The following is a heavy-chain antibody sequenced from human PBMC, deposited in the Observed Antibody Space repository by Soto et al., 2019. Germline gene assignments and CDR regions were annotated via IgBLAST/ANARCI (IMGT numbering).Heavy chain of an antibody. V-gene: IGHV2-26*01. D-gene: IGHD6-13*01. CDR1: GFSLSNARMG. CDR2: IFSNDEK. CDR3: ARILYSSSWYRGDGWFDP. J-gene: IGHJ5*02. Sequence: QVTLKESGPVLVKPTETLTLTCTVSGFSLSNARMGVSWIRQPPGKALEWLAHIFSNDEKSYSTSLKSRLTISKDTSKRQVVLTMTNMDPVDTATYYCARILYSSSWYRGDGWFDPWGQGTLVTVSS.